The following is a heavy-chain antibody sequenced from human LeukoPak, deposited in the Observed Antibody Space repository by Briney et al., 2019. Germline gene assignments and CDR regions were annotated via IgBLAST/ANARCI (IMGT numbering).Heavy chain of an antibody. D-gene: IGHD2-15*01. Sequence: SVKVSCKASGCTFISYAISWVRQAPGQGLEWMGGIIPIFGTANYAQKFQGRVTITADKSTSTAYMELSSLRSEDTAVYYCARARGYCSGGSCYYYFDYWGQGTLVTVSS. CDR2: IIPIFGTA. J-gene: IGHJ4*02. CDR3: ARARGYCSGGSCYYYFDY. CDR1: GCTFISYA. V-gene: IGHV1-69*06.